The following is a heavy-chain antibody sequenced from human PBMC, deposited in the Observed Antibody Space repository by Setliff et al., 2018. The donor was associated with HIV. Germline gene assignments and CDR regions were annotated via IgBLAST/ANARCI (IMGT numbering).Heavy chain of an antibody. V-gene: IGHV3-23*01. D-gene: IGHD5-18*01. CDR2: VATNGGST. J-gene: IGHJ4*02. CDR1: GFTFSNSA. CDR3: ARAQRTAQRGYFDY. Sequence: GGSLRLSCAVSGFTFSNSAMSWVRQAPGKGLEWVSSVATNGGSTYYAASVQGRFTISSDNSKSVVYLQMNSLRAEDTAVYYCARAQRTAQRGYFDYWGQGTLVTVSS.